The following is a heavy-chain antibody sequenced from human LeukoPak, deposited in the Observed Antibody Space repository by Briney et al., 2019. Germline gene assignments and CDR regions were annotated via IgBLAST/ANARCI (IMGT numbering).Heavy chain of an antibody. J-gene: IGHJ4*02. V-gene: IGHV4-34*01. CDR2: INHSGST. D-gene: IGHD3-10*01. CDR1: GGSFSGYY. Sequence: PSETLSLTCAVYGGSFSGYYWSWIRQPPGKGLEWIGEINHSGSTNYNPSLKSRVTISVDTSKNQFSLKLSSVTAADTAVYYCARDSITMVRGKHYFDYWGQGNLVTVSS. CDR3: ARDSITMVRGKHYFDY.